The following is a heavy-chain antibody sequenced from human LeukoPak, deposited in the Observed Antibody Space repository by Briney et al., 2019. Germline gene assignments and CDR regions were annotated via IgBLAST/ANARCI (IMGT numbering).Heavy chain of an antibody. CDR2: ISSNARTI. J-gene: IGHJ4*02. CDR3: ARGKVTAPA. D-gene: IGHD2-21*02. CDR1: EFTFSDYY. V-gene: IGHV3-11*01. Sequence: PGGSLRPSCAASEFTFSDYYMSWIRQAPGKGLEWVSYISSNARTIYYSDSVKGRFTISRDNAKNSLYLQMNSLRAEDTAVYYCARGKVTAPAWGQGTLVTVSS.